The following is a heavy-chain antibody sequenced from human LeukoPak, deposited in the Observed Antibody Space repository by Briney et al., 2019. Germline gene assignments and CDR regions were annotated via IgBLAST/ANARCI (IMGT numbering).Heavy chain of an antibody. CDR1: GXTFSDYY. CDR2: ISSGSSYT. CDR3: ARRSTGSYSSSFDY. Sequence: GGSLRLSCAASGXTFSDYYMGWIRQAPGKGLEWVSYISSGSSYTSYADSVKGRFTNSRDNAKNSLYLQMNSLRAEDTAVYYCARRSTGSYSSSFDYWGQGTLVTVSS. V-gene: IGHV3-11*03. D-gene: IGHD6-13*01. J-gene: IGHJ4*02.